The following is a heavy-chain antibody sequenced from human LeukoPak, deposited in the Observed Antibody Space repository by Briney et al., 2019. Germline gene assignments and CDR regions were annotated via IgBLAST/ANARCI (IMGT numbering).Heavy chain of an antibody. CDR3: ARGTGYSSSWYFGY. CDR1: GFTFDDYG. CDR2: INWNGGST. D-gene: IGHD6-13*01. Sequence: GGSLRLSCAASGFTFDDYGMSWVRQAPGKGLEWVSGINWNGGSTGYADSVKGRFTISRDNAKNSLYLQMNSLRAEDTALYYCARGTGYSSSWYFGYWGQGTLVTVSS. J-gene: IGHJ4*02. V-gene: IGHV3-20*04.